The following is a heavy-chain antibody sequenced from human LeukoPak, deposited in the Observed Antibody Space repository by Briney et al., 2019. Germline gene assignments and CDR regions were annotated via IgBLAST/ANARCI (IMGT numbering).Heavy chain of an antibody. CDR3: ARSGGCSGGSCYVDAFDI. J-gene: IGHJ3*02. D-gene: IGHD2-15*01. V-gene: IGHV3-74*01. Sequence: GGSLRLCCAAPGFTFSSYWMHWVRQAPGKGPVRVSRINSDGSRTTYADSVKGRFTISRDNAKNTLYLEMNSLRAEDTAVYYCARSGGCSGGSCYVDAFDIWGQGTMVTVSS. CDR1: GFTFSSYW. CDR2: INSDGSRT.